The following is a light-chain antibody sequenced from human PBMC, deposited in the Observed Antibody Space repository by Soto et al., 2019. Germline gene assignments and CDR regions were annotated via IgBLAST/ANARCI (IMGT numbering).Light chain of an antibody. V-gene: IGLV1-40*01. CDR3: QSFDTSLSGNVV. J-gene: IGLJ2*01. Sequence: QSVLTQPPSVSGAPGQRVTISCTGGSSNIGSGFDVHWYQHLPGTAPKLLIYANSNRPSGVPDRFSGSQSGTSVSLAITGLQAEDEADYYCQSFDTSLSGNVVFGGGTKLTVL. CDR2: ANS. CDR1: SSNIGSGFD.